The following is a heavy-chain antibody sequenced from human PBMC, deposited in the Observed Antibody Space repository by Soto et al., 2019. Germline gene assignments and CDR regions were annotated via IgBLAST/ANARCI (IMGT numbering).Heavy chain of an antibody. Sequence: QVQLVEFGGAGFKPGRSLGLSCAASGFTFSSYGMHWVRQAPGKGLEGVAVIWYDGSNKYYADSVKGRFTISRDNSKNTLYLQMNSLRAEDTAVYYCARGGSQFPDYWGQGTLVTVSS. CDR1: GFTFSSYG. J-gene: IGHJ4*02. CDR2: IWYDGSNK. V-gene: IGHV3-33*01. D-gene: IGHD1-26*01. CDR3: ARGGSQFPDY.